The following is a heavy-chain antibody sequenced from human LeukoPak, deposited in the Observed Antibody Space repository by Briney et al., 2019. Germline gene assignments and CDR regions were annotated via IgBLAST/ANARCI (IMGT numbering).Heavy chain of an antibody. Sequence: ASVKVSCKVSVYTLTELSMLWVRQAPGKGLEWMGGFDPEDGETIYAQKFQGRVTMTEDTSTDTAYMELSSLRSEDTAVYYCATDFPHDYGDYATQYWGQGTLVTVSS. J-gene: IGHJ4*02. D-gene: IGHD4-17*01. CDR1: VYTLTELS. V-gene: IGHV1-24*01. CDR2: FDPEDGET. CDR3: ATDFPHDYGDYATQY.